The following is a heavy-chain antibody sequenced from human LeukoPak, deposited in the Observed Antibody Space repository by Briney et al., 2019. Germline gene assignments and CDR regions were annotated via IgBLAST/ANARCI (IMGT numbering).Heavy chain of an antibody. J-gene: IGHJ6*03. CDR1: GGTFSSYA. Sequence: GASVKVSCKASGGTFSSYAISWVRQAPGQGLEWMGGIIPIFGTANYAQKFQGRVTITADKSTSTAYMELRSLRSDDTAVYYCARAGFGPKSQYYYYMDVWGKGTTVTVSS. CDR3: ARAGFGPKSQYYYYMDV. V-gene: IGHV1-69*06. CDR2: IIPIFGTA. D-gene: IGHD3-10*01.